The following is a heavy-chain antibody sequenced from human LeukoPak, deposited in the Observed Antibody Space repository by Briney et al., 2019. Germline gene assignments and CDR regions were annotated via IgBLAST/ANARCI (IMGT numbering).Heavy chain of an antibody. J-gene: IGHJ4*02. Sequence: ASVRVSCKVSGYTFTDYNMHLVQEAPGKGLEWMGLVDPEDGETIYAEKFQGRVTITADTSTDTAYMELSSLRSEDTAVYYCAAFLWELHDYWGQGTLVTVSS. D-gene: IGHD1-26*01. CDR2: VDPEDGET. CDR1: GYTFTDYN. CDR3: AAFLWELHDY. V-gene: IGHV1-69-2*01.